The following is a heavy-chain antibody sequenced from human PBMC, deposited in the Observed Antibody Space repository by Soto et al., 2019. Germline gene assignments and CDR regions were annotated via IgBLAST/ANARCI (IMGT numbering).Heavy chain of an antibody. D-gene: IGHD4-4*01. CDR1: GFTFSSYS. V-gene: IGHV3-21*01. J-gene: IGHJ6*02. CDR2: ISSSSSYI. CDR3: ARVGHMTTVTQRRTYGMDV. Sequence: EVQLVESGGGLVKPGGSLRLSCAASGFTFSSYSMNWVRQAPGKGLEWVSSISSSSSYIYYADSVKGRFTISRDNAKNSLYLQMNSLRAEDTAVYYCARVGHMTTVTQRRTYGMDVWGQGTTVTVSS.